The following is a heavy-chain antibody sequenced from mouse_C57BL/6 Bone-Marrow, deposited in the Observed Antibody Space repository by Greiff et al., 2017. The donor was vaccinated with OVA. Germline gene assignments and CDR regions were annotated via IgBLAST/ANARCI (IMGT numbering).Heavy chain of an antibody. V-gene: IGHV1-61*01. CDR2: IYPSDSET. CDR3: SRWNSTMGAY. J-gene: IGHJ3*01. Sequence: QVQLQQPGAELVRPGSSVKLSCKASGYTFTSYWMDWVKQRPGQGLEWIGTIYPSDSETHSNQKFKDKATLTADKTSSTAYMQLSSLTSEDSAVYYCSRWNSTMGAYWGQGTLGTVSA. CDR1: GYTFTSYW. D-gene: IGHD2-1*01.